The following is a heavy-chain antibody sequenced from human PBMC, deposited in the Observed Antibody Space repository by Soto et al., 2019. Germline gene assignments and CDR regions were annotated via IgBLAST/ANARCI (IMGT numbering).Heavy chain of an antibody. CDR1: GGTFSSYA. J-gene: IGHJ4*02. CDR3: ARTPLGYCISTSCLTFDY. V-gene: IGHV1-69*12. CDR2: IIPIFGTA. Sequence: QVQLVQSGAEVKKPGSSVKVSCKASGGTFSSYAISWVRQAPGQGLEWMGGIIPIFGTANYAQKFQGRVTMTADXXTXTXXMELSSLRSEDTAVYYCARTPLGYCISTSCLTFDYWGQGTLVTVSS. D-gene: IGHD2-2*01.